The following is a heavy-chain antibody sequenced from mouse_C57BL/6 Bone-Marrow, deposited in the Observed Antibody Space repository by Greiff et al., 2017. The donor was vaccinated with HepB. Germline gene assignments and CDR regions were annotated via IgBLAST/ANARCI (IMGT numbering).Heavy chain of an antibody. CDR1: GFTFSSYT. D-gene: IGHD2-2*01. CDR2: ISGGGGNT. J-gene: IGHJ4*01. Sequence: DVKLVESGGGLVKPGGSLKLSCAASGFTFSSYTMSWVRQTPEKRLEWVATISGGGGNTYYPDSVKGRFTISRDNATNTRYLQMSRLRSEDTALYYCARDSRWLRFYAMDYWGQGTSVTVSA. CDR3: ARDSRWLRFYAMDY. V-gene: IGHV5-9*01.